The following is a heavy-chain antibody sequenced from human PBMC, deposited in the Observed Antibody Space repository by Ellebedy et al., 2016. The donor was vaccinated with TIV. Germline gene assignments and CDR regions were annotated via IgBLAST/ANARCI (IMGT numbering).Heavy chain of an antibody. CDR1: GFTFSSYW. CDR2: IKQDESEK. V-gene: IGHV3-7*03. J-gene: IGHJ4*02. Sequence: GESLKISCAASGFTFSSYWMSWVRQAPGKGLEWVANIKQDESEKYYVDSVKGRFTISRDNAKKSLDLQMDSLRPEDTAWYFCVKDTEYSYGYDTYFDYWGRGTLVTVSP. CDR3: VKDTEYSYGYDTYFDY. D-gene: IGHD5-18*01.